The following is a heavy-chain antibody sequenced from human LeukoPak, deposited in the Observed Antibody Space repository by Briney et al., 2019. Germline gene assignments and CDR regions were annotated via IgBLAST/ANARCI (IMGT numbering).Heavy chain of an antibody. CDR1: GFTFSSYA. V-gene: IGHV3-23*01. J-gene: IGHJ4*02. CDR2: ISGSGTST. D-gene: IGHD3-22*01. Sequence: GGSLRLSCAASGFTFSSYAMSWVRQAPGKGLEWAPIISGSGTSTYYADSVKGRFTISRDNSKNTLFLQMNSLRAEDTAVYYCTKRPVVVITTPYFDYWGQGTLVTVSS. CDR3: TKRPVVVITTPYFDY.